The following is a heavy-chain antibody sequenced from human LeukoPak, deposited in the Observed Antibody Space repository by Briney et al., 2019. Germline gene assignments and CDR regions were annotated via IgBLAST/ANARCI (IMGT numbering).Heavy chain of an antibody. CDR2: IYYSGST. Sequence: SETLSLTCAVSGGSISSYYWSWIRQPPGKGLEWIGYIYYSGSTNYNPSLKSRVTISVDTSKNQFSLKLSSVTAADTAVYYCARAEYYFDYWGQGTLVTVSS. CDR3: ARAEYYFDY. CDR1: GGSISSYY. D-gene: IGHD3-10*01. V-gene: IGHV4-59*01. J-gene: IGHJ4*02.